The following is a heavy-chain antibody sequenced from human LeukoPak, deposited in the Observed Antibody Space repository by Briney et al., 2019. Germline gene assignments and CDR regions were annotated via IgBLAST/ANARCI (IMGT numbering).Heavy chain of an antibody. J-gene: IGHJ4*02. CDR3: AKYLVVSTPFFDY. V-gene: IGHV3-23*01. CDR2: ISETGGTT. CDR1: GFTFSTYA. D-gene: IGHD5/OR15-5a*01. Sequence: GGSLRLSCAASGFTFSTYAMSWVRQAPGKGLEWVSGISETGGTTYYADSVKGRFTISRDNSKSTLYLQMNSLRAEDTAVYYCAKYLVVSTPFFDYWGQGTLVAVSS.